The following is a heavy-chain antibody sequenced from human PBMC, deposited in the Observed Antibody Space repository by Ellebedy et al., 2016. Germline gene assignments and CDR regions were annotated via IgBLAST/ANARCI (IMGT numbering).Heavy chain of an antibody. J-gene: IGHJ4*02. Sequence: GESLKISXVVSGLTFRDFFMSWVRQAPGGGLEWFSTISADGATTFYADSVKGRFTISRDNSRNTLYLQMDSLRAADTAVYYCYYGHYSGYWGQGTLVIVSS. V-gene: IGHV3-23*01. CDR1: GLTFRDFF. D-gene: IGHD4-17*01. CDR2: ISADGATT. CDR3: YYGHYSGY.